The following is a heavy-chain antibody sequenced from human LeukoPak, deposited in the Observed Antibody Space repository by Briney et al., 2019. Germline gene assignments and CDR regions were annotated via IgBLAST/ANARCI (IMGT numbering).Heavy chain of an antibody. CDR3: ARDDPHCSSTSCPFGAFDI. CDR2: ISSNGGST. D-gene: IGHD2-2*01. Sequence: GRSLRLSCAASGFTFSSYAMHWVCQAPGKGLEYVSAISSNGGSTYYANSVKGRFTISRDNSKNTLYLQMGSLRAEDMAVYYCARDDPHCSSTSCPFGAFDIWGQGTMVTVSS. J-gene: IGHJ3*02. CDR1: GFTFSSYA. V-gene: IGHV3-64*01.